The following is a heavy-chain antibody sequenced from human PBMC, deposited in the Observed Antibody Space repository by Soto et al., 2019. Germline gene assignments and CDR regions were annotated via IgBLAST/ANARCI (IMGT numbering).Heavy chain of an antibody. J-gene: IGHJ4*02. CDR1: GFTFSSYG. D-gene: IGHD4-17*01. V-gene: IGHV3-30*03. CDR2: ISYDGSNK. Sequence: QVQLVESGGGVVQPGRSLRLSCAASGFTFSSYGMHWVRQAPGKGLEWVAVISYDGSNKCYADSVKGRFTISRDNSKNTLYLQMNSLRAEDTAVYYCARNYGDVYWGQGTLVTVSS. CDR3: ARNYGDVY.